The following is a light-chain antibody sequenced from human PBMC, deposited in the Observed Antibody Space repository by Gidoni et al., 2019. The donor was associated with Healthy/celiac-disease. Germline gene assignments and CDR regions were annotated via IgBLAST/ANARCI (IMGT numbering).Light chain of an antibody. CDR2: DAS. Sequence: DIQMTQSPSTLSASVGDRVTITCRASQSISSWLAWYQQKPGKAPKLLIYDASSLESGVPSSFSGSVSGTEFTLTISSLQPDDFATYSCQQYNSYSITFGPGTKVDIK. V-gene: IGKV1-5*01. J-gene: IGKJ3*01. CDR3: QQYNSYSIT. CDR1: QSISSW.